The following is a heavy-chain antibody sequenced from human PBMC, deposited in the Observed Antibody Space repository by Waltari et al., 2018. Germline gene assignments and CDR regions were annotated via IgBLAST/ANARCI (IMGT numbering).Heavy chain of an antibody. J-gene: IGHJ4*02. Sequence: QVQLVQSGAEVKKPGASVKVSCKASGYTFTSYAMHWVRQAPGQRLEWMGWINAGNGNTKYSQKFPARVTITRDTSASPAYMELSSLSSEDTAMYYCARDWAYSSSSYWGQGTLVTVSS. D-gene: IGHD6-6*01. CDR2: INAGNGNT. CDR3: ARDWAYSSSSY. V-gene: IGHV1-3*01. CDR1: GYTFTSYA.